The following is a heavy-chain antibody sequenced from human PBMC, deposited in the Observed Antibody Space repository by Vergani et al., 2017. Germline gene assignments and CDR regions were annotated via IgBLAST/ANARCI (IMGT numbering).Heavy chain of an antibody. V-gene: IGHV5-51*01. D-gene: IGHD1-1*01. CDR2: IYPADSDT. CDR1: EYSFGNYW. CDR3: VRHTTYTDS. J-gene: IGHJ4*02. Sequence: EVELVQSGPEMRKPGESLKISCKGSEYSFGNYWIGWVRQMPGKGLEWMGIIYPADSDTRYSPSFQGQVTISADKSISTAFLQWDSLKASDTALYYCVRHTTYTDSGGQGTLVTVSS.